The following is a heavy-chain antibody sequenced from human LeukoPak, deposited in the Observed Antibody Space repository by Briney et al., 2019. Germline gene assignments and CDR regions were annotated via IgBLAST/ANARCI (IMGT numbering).Heavy chain of an antibody. Sequence: PSETLSLTCTVSGGSISSYYWSWIRQPPGKGLEWIGYIYYSGSTNYNPSLKSRVTISVDTSKNQFSLKLSSVTAADTAVYYCASVAAAGNWYFDLWGRGTLVTVSS. CDR3: ASVAAAGNWYFDL. CDR1: GGSISSYY. J-gene: IGHJ2*01. V-gene: IGHV4-59*08. D-gene: IGHD6-13*01. CDR2: IYYSGST.